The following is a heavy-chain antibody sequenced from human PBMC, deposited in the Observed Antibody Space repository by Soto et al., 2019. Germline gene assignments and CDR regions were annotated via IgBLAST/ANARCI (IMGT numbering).Heavy chain of an antibody. CDR1: GGTFSSYA. CDR2: IIPIFGTA. J-gene: IGHJ5*02. CDR3: ARVAPYGSGAGWFDP. D-gene: IGHD3-10*01. Sequence: ASVKVSCKASGGTFSSYAISWVRQAPGQGLEWMGEIIPIFGTANYAQKFQGRVTITADESTSTAYMELSSLRSEDTAVYYCARVAPYGSGAGWFDPWGQGTLVTVSS. V-gene: IGHV1-69*13.